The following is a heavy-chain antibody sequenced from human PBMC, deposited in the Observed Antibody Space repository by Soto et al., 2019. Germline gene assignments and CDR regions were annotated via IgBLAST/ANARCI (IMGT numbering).Heavy chain of an antibody. Sequence: SETLSLTCTVSGGSISSYYWSWIRQPPGKGLEWIGYIYYSGSTNYNPSLKSRVTISVDTSRNQFSLKLSSVTAADTAVYYCARAYTSRYDFWSGYLSKSNYYYYYMDVWGKGTTVTVSS. CDR2: IYYSGST. J-gene: IGHJ6*03. CDR1: GGSISSYY. CDR3: ARAYTSRYDFWSGYLSKSNYYYYYMDV. D-gene: IGHD3-3*01. V-gene: IGHV4-59*01.